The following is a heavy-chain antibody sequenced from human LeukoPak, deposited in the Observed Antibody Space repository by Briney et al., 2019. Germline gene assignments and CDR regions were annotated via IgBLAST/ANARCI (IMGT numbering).Heavy chain of an antibody. V-gene: IGHV3-33*01. D-gene: IGHD6-6*01. CDR2: IWYDGSNK. J-gene: IGHJ4*02. Sequence: GGSLRLSCAAAGFTFSSYGMHWVRQAPGKGLEWVAVIWYDGSNKYYADSVKGRFTISRDNSKNTLYLQMNSLRAEDTAVYYCAVESSSSSEGFHYWGQGTLVTVSS. CDR1: GFTFSSYG. CDR3: AVESSSSSEGFHY.